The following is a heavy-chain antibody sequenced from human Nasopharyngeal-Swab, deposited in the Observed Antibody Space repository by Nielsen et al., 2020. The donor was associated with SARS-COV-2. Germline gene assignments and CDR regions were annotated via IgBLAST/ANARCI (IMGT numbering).Heavy chain of an antibody. CDR2: IYHSGST. J-gene: IGHJ6*03. CDR1: GYSISSGYY. Sequence: GSLRLSCAVSGYSISSGYYWGWIRQPPGKGLEWIGSIYHSGSTYYNPSLKSRVTISVDTSKNQFSLKLSSVTAADTAVYYCARGAGYYYYYYMDVWGKGTTVTVSS. V-gene: IGHV4-38-2*01. D-gene: IGHD6-19*01. CDR3: ARGAGYYYYYYMDV.